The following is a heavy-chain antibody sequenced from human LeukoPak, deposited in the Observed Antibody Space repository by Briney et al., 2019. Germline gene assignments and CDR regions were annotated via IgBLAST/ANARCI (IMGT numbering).Heavy chain of an antibody. J-gene: IGHJ3*02. CDR1: GFTVSTFT. V-gene: IGHV3-48*01. Sequence: GGSLRLSCAASGFTVSTFTMNWVRQAPGKGLEWISSISATSNTRQYADSVEGRVSISRDNVKNSVYLQMNSLRAEDTAVYFCARDILAREQWLSAFDIWGQGTMVTVSS. D-gene: IGHD6-19*01. CDR3: ARDILAREQWLSAFDI. CDR2: ISATSNTR.